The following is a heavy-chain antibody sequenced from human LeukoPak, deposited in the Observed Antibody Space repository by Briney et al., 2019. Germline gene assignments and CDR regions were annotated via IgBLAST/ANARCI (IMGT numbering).Heavy chain of an antibody. CDR2: ISDSDDST. V-gene: IGHV3-23*01. J-gene: IGHJ4*02. CDR3: AKGYRSYGYGYFDY. D-gene: IGHD5-18*01. Sequence: GGSLRLSCAASGFTFSSYAMSWVRQAPGKGLEWVSTISDSDDSTYYADSVKGRFTTSRDNSKNTLYLQMNSLRAEDTAVYYCAKGYRSYGYGYFDYWGQGTLVTVSS. CDR1: GFTFSSYA.